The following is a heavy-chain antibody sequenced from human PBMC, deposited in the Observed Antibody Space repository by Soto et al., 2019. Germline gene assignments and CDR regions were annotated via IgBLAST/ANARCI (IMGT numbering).Heavy chain of an antibody. V-gene: IGHV1-3*01. CDR2: INAGNGNT. Sequence: SVKVSFKASGYTFTSYPMHWVRQAPGQRPEWMGCINAGNGNTKYSQKFQGRVTITRDTSASPAYMELRSLRSEDTAVYYCARGAVPYCSGGSCYSSLRYNWFDPWGQGTLVTVSS. CDR1: GYTFTSYP. J-gene: IGHJ5*02. D-gene: IGHD2-15*01. CDR3: ARGAVPYCSGGSCYSSLRYNWFDP.